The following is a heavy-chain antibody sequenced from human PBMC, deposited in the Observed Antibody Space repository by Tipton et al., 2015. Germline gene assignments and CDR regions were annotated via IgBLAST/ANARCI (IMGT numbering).Heavy chain of an antibody. CDR2: ISHSGNT. Sequence: TLSLTCTVSGGSFSDYYWGWIRQPPGKGLEWIGSISHSGNTYYNPSLKSRVTISVDTSKNQFSLRVRSVTAADTAVYYCACQDYDILTRDYQTVDYWGQGTLVTVSS. V-gene: IGHV4-38-2*02. CDR3: ACQDYDILTRDYQTVDY. J-gene: IGHJ4*02. D-gene: IGHD3-9*01. CDR1: GGSFSDYY.